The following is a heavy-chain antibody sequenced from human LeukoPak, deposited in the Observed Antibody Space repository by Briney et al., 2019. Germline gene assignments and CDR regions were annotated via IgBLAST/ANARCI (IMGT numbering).Heavy chain of an antibody. CDR1: GFTFNSYS. CDR3: ARTPWYYDSSGYSGVDY. D-gene: IGHD3-22*01. J-gene: IGHJ4*02. Sequence: VGSLRLSCAASGFTFNSYSMNWVRQAPGKGLEWVSCISSDSSNIDYADSVKGRFTISRDNAKNSLFLLMNSLRAEDTAVYYCARTPWYYDSSGYSGVDYWGQGALVTVSS. CDR2: ISSDSSNI. V-gene: IGHV3-21*06.